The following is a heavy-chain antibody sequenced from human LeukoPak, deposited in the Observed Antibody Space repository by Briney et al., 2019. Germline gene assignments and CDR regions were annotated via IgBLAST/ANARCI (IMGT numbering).Heavy chain of an antibody. CDR1: GYTFTSYD. V-gene: IGHV1-8*03. CDR2: MNPNSGNT. CDR3: ARGRKVPAAIFWFDS. D-gene: IGHD2-2*02. J-gene: IGHJ5*01. Sequence: ASVKVSCKASGYTFTSYDINWVRQATGQGLEWMGWMNPNSGNTGYAQKFQGRVTITRNTSISTAYMELSSLRSEDTAVYYCARGRKVPAAIFWFDSWGQGTLVTVSS.